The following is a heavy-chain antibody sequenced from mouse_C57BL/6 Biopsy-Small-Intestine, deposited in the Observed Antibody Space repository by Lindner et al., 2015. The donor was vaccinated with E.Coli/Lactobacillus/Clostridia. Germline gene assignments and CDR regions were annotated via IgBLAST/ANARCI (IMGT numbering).Heavy chain of an antibody. CDR2: IYPGDGDT. V-gene: IGHV1-82*01. Sequence: VQLQESGPELVKPGASVKISCKASGYVFSRSWMNWVKQRPGKGLEWIGWIYPGDGDTNYNGKFKGKATLTADKSSSTAYMQLGSLTSEDSAVYFCGRRGGSRRDAMDYWGQGTSVIVSS. CDR3: GRRGGSRRDAMDY. J-gene: IGHJ4*01. CDR1: GYVFSRSW.